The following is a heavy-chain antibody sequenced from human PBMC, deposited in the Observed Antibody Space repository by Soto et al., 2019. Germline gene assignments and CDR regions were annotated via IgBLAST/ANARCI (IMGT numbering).Heavy chain of an antibody. CDR3: ARHPHQLVGYFDY. V-gene: IGHV4-39*01. J-gene: IGHJ4*02. Sequence: ASETLSLTCTVSGGSISSSSYYWGWIRQPPGKGLEWIGSIYYSGSTYYNPSLKSRVTISVDTSKNQFSLKLSSVTAADTAVYYCARHPHQLVGYFDYWGQGTLVTVSS. CDR2: IYYSGST. D-gene: IGHD6-6*01. CDR1: GGSISSSSYY.